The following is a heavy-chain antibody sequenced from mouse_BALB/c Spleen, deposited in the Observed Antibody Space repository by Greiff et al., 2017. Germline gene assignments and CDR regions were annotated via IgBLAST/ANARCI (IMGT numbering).Heavy chain of an antibody. CDR2: IWAGGST. J-gene: IGHJ1*01. D-gene: IGHD2-14*01. CDR1: GFSLTSYG. CDR3: ARDSGYRYDYWYFDV. Sequence: VKLVESGPGLVAPSQSLSITCTVSGFSLTSYGVHWVRQPPGKGLEWLGVIWAGGSTNYNSALMSRLSISKDNSKSQVFLKMNSLQTDDTAMYYCARDSGYRYDYWYFDVWGAGTTVTVSS. V-gene: IGHV2-9*02.